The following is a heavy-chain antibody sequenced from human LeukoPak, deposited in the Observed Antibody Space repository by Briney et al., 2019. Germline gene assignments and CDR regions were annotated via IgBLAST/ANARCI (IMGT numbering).Heavy chain of an antibody. CDR2: INPSDGST. Sequence: ASVKVSCKASGYTFTSYDINWVRQATGQGLEWMGIINPSDGSTSYAQKFQGRVTMTRDMSTSTVYMELSSLRSDDTAVYYCARDVWDIVVVVAATPEWYFDYWGQGTLVTVSS. J-gene: IGHJ4*02. CDR3: ARDVWDIVVVVAATPEWYFDY. CDR1: GYTFTSYD. V-gene: IGHV1-46*01. D-gene: IGHD2-15*01.